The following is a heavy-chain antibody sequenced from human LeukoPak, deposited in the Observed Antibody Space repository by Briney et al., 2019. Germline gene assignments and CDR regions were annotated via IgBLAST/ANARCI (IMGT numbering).Heavy chain of an antibody. CDR1: GYSFTDFW. J-gene: IGHJ6*02. D-gene: IGHD3-16*02. Sequence: GESLKTSCKGSGYSFTDFWIAWVRQMPGKGLEWMGIIYPDDSDARYSPSFQGQVTISADKSISTAYLQWSSLKASDTAMYYCARHSKGRLGELSLYGMDVWGQGTTVTVSS. CDR2: IYPDDSDA. V-gene: IGHV5-51*01. CDR3: ARHSKGRLGELSLYGMDV.